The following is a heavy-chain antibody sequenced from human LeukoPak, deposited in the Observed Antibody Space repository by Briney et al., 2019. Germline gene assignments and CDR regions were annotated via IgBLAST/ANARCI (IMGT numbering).Heavy chain of an antibody. Sequence: GGSLRLSCAVSGLTFSSSWMDWVRQAPGRGLEWVASINPDGNKKYSADSVKGRFTISRDNAENSLYLQMNSLRVEDTAFYYCARDLAYSRLDYWGQGMLVTVSS. CDR3: ARDLAYSRLDY. D-gene: IGHD5-18*01. CDR2: INPDGNKK. CDR1: GLTFSSSW. V-gene: IGHV3-7*01. J-gene: IGHJ4*02.